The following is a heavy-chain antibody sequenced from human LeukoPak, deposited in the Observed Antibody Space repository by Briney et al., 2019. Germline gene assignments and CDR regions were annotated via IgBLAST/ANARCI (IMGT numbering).Heavy chain of an antibody. CDR2: IKQDGSEK. J-gene: IGHJ4*02. Sequence: GGSLRLSCAASGFTFSSYWMSWVRRAPGKGLEWVANIKQDGSEKYYVDSVKGRFTISRDNAKNSLYLQMNSLRAEDTAVYYCASMYGSGSNYFDYWGQGTLVTVSS. CDR1: GFTFSSYW. D-gene: IGHD3-10*01. CDR3: ASMYGSGSNYFDY. V-gene: IGHV3-7*01.